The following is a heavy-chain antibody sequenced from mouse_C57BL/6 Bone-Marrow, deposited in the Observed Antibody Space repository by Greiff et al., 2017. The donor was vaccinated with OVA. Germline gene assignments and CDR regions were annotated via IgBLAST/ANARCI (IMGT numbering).Heavy chain of an antibody. CDR1: GYNFTGSW. D-gene: IGHD2-4*01. CDR2: ILPASGST. CDR3: ESSAYDYDED. Sequence: QVQLQQSVAELMRPGASVKLSCKATGYNFTGSWMEWVKQRPGHGLEWIGKILPASGSTNYNAKFQGKATFTADTSSNTAYMQLSSLTTEASAIYSSESSAYDYDEDWGQGTTLTVSS. J-gene: IGHJ2*01. V-gene: IGHV1-9*01.